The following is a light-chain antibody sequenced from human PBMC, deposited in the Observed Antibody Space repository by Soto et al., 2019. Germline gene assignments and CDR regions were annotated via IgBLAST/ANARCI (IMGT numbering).Light chain of an antibody. J-gene: IGKJ1*01. CDR1: QSIITW. CDR3: QQYTSYPWT. CDR2: DAS. V-gene: IGKV1-5*01. Sequence: QVNQSPSTLSASVGDRVTITCRASQSIITWLAWYQQKPGKAPKFLIYDASSLESGVPSRFSGSGSGTEFTLTISSLQPDHVATYYCQQYTSYPWTFGQGTKVDIK.